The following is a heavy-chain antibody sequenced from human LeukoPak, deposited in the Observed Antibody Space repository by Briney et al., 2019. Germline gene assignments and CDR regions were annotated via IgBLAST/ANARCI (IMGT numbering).Heavy chain of an antibody. Sequence: PSETLSLTCTVSGVSISTYYWSWVRQSAGKGLEWIGRIDHGGVTNYNPSLQSRVTISLDTSQKQFSLKLNSVTAADTAVYYCARGHDYYSEYFQHWGQGTLVSVSS. J-gene: IGHJ1*01. V-gene: IGHV4-4*07. D-gene: IGHD1-26*01. CDR3: ARGHDYYSEYFQH. CDR2: IDHGGVT. CDR1: GVSISTYY.